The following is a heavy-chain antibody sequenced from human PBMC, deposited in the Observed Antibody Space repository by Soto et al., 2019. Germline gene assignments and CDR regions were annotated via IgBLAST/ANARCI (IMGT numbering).Heavy chain of an antibody. CDR2: ISDNGKYI. D-gene: IGHD1-26*01. Sequence: GGSLRLSCAASGFTFRLYSLNWDRQAPGQGLEWVSSISDNGKYIYYADSVKGRFTISRDNAKNSLYLQMNSLRAEDTAAVSCAGDVENGKHSYVHWGHGSLVTVSS. CDR1: GFTFRLYS. CDR3: AGDVENGKHSYVH. J-gene: IGHJ4*01. V-gene: IGHV3-21*01.